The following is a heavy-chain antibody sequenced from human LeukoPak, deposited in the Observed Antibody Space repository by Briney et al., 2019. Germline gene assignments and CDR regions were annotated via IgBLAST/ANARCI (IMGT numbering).Heavy chain of an antibody. CDR1: GFTFSSYT. D-gene: IGHD3-22*01. J-gene: IGHJ4*02. CDR2: ISGSGGST. Sequence: PGGSLRLSCAASGFTFSSYTMSWVRQAPGKGLEWVSAISGSGGSTYYADSVKGRFTISRDNSKNTLYLQMNSLRAEDTAVYYCAKASFDSSGYFDYWGQGTLVTVSS. V-gene: IGHV3-23*01. CDR3: AKASFDSSGYFDY.